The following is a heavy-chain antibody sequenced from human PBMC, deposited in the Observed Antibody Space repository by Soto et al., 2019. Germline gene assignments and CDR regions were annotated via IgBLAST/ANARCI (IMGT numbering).Heavy chain of an antibody. CDR1: GGSISSYY. Sequence: SETLSLTCTVSGGSISSYYWSWIRQPPGKGLEWIGYIYYGGSTNYNPSLKSRVTISVDTSKNQFSLKLSSVTAADTAVYYCAGSPITIFGVVTRYWGQGALVTVSS. D-gene: IGHD3-3*01. CDR2: IYYGGST. CDR3: AGSPITIFGVVTRY. J-gene: IGHJ4*02. V-gene: IGHV4-59*08.